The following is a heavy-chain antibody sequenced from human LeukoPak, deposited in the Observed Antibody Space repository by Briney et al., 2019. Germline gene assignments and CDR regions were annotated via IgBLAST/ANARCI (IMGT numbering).Heavy chain of an antibody. D-gene: IGHD2-2*01. CDR1: GYTFIDSG. CDR3: ARLVIVPAAIPSLGYYYYMDV. CDR2: ITAYSGDT. V-gene: IGHV1-18*01. J-gene: IGHJ6*03. Sequence: ASVKVSCRASGYTFIDSGISWVRQAPGQGLEWLGWITAYSGDTNYSQKLQGRVTMTTDTFTRTAYMELRSLRSDDSAVYYCARLVIVPAAIPSLGYYYYMDVWGKGTTVTISS.